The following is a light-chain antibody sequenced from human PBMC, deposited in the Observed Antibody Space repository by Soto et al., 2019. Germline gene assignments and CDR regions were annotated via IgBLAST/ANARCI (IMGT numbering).Light chain of an antibody. CDR1: SSDVGGYNY. V-gene: IGLV2-14*01. CDR3: SSYTTSGTPV. Sequence: QSVLTQPASVSGSPGQTITISCTGTSSDVGGYNYLSWYQQHPGKAPKVMIYEVSNRPSGVSNRFSGSKSGNTASLTISGLQGEDEADYFCSSYTTSGTPVFGGGTKLTVL. CDR2: EVS. J-gene: IGLJ3*02.